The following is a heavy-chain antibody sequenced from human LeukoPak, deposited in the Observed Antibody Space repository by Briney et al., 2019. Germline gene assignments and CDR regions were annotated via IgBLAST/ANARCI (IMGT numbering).Heavy chain of an antibody. D-gene: IGHD3-10*01. CDR1: GFTFDDYG. Sequence: GGSLRLSCAASGFTFDDYGMSWVRQAPGKGLEWVSGINWNGGSTVYADSVKGRFTISRDNAKNSLYLQMNSLRAEDTALYYCARDHTLWFREKRSYYFDYWGQGTLVTVSS. V-gene: IGHV3-20*04. CDR2: INWNGGST. J-gene: IGHJ4*02. CDR3: ARDHTLWFREKRSYYFDY.